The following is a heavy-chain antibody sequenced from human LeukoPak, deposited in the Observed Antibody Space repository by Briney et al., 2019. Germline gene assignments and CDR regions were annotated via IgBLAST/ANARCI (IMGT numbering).Heavy chain of an antibody. V-gene: IGHV1-69*13. CDR2: IIPIFGTA. Sequence: SVKVSCKAAGGTFSSYAIRWVRQAPGQGLEGMGGIIPIFGTANYAQKFQGRVTITADESTSTAYMELSSLRSEDTAVYYCARGDSGYDDAFDIWGQGTMVTVSS. CDR1: GGTFSSYA. D-gene: IGHD5-12*01. CDR3: ARGDSGYDDAFDI. J-gene: IGHJ3*02.